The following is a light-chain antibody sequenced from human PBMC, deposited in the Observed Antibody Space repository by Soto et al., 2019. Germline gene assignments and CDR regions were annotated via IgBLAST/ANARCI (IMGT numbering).Light chain of an antibody. V-gene: IGLV4-69*01. Sequence: QSVLTQSPSASASLGASVKLTCTLSSGHSSYAIAWHQQQPEKGPRYLMKLNSDGSHSKGDGIPDRFSGSSSGAERYLTISSLQSEDEADYYCQTWGTFYVVFGGRTKLTVL. J-gene: IGLJ2*01. CDR1: SGHSSYA. CDR3: QTWGTFYVV. CDR2: LNSDGSH.